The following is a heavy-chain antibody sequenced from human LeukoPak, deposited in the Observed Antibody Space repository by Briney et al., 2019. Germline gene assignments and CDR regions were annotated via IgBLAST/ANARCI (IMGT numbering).Heavy chain of an antibody. D-gene: IGHD5-24*01. V-gene: IGHV3-73*01. CDR3: TRPVGDGYNWNYYYYYMDV. Sequence: GGSLRLSCAASGFTFSGSAMHWVRQASGKGPEWVGRIRSKANSYATAYAASVKGRLTISRDDSKNTAYLQMNSLKTEDTAVYYCTRPVGDGYNWNYYYYYMDVWGKGTTVTVSS. J-gene: IGHJ6*03. CDR1: GFTFSGSA. CDR2: IRSKANSYAT.